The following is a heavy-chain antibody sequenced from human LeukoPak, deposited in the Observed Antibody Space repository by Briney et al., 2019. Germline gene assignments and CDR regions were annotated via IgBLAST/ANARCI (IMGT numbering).Heavy chain of an antibody. D-gene: IGHD3-10*02. CDR3: AELGITMIGGV. V-gene: IGHV3-48*03. Sequence: GGSLRLSCAASGFTFSSYEMNWVRQAPGKGLEWVSYISSSGSIIYYADSVKGRFTISRDNAKNSLYLQMNSLSAEDTAVYYCAELGITMIGGVWGKGTTVTISS. J-gene: IGHJ6*04. CDR1: GFTFSSYE. CDR2: ISSSGSII.